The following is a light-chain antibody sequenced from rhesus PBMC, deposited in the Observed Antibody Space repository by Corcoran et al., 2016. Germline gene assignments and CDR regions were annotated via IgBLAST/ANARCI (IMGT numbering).Light chain of an antibody. J-gene: IGKJ3*01. CDR2: KAS. V-gene: IGKV1-22*01. Sequence: DIQMTQSPSSLSASVGDTVTITCRASQSISSWLAWYQQKPGKAPKLLIYKASSLQSGVPSRFSGSGSCTDLTLTISSLQPEDFATYYCLQYSSSPFTFGPGTKLDIK. CDR3: LQYSSSPFT. CDR1: QSISSW.